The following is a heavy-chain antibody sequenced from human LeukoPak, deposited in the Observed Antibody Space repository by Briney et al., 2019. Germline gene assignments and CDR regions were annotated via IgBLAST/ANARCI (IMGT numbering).Heavy chain of an antibody. Sequence: GGSLRLSCAASGFTLSSYSMNWVRQAPGKGLEWVSYISSSSSTIYYADSVKGRFTISRDNAKNSLYLQMNSLRDEDTAVYYCARRNYYGSGSLGRPFDYWGQGTLVTVSS. J-gene: IGHJ4*02. CDR3: ARRNYYGSGSLGRPFDY. D-gene: IGHD3-10*01. V-gene: IGHV3-48*02. CDR2: ISSSSSTI. CDR1: GFTLSSYS.